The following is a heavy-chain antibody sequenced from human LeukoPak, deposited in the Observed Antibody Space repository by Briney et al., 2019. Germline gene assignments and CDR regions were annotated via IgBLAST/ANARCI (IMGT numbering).Heavy chain of an antibody. CDR2: ISAYNGNT. CDR3: AQSAGLDSSSPREYYFDY. D-gene: IGHD6-6*01. J-gene: IGHJ4*02. CDR1: GYTFTRNG. V-gene: IGHV1-18*01. Sequence: GASVKVSCKASGYTFTRNGISWVRQAPGQGLEWMGWISAYNGNTNYAQKLQGRVTLTTDTSTSTAYMELRSLRSDDTAVYYCAQSAGLDSSSPREYYFDYWGQGTLVTVSS.